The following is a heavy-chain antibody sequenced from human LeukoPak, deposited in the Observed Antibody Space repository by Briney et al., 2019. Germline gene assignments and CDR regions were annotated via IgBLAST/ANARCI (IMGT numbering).Heavy chain of an antibody. D-gene: IGHD6-19*01. CDR2: IYHSGST. Sequence: SETLSLTCTVSGYSISSGYYWGWIRQPPGKGLEWIGSIYHSGSTYYNPFLKSRVTISVDTSKNQFSLKLSSVTAADTAVYYCAREAVAGNSVDYWGQGTLVTVSS. V-gene: IGHV4-38-2*02. CDR3: AREAVAGNSVDY. CDR1: GYSISSGYY. J-gene: IGHJ4*02.